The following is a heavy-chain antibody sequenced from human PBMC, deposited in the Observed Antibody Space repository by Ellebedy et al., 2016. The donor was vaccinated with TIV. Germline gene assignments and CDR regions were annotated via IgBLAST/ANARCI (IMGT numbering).Heavy chain of an antibody. D-gene: IGHD1-26*01. J-gene: IGHJ4*02. Sequence: ASVKVSCKASGYTFTSYAMHWVRQAPGQRLEWMGWINAGNGNTKYSQKFQGRVTITRDTSASTAYMELSSLRSEDTAVYYCARGSGGSYSFFDYWGQGTLVTVSS. V-gene: IGHV1-3*01. CDR1: GYTFTSYA. CDR2: INAGNGNT. CDR3: ARGSGGSYSFFDY.